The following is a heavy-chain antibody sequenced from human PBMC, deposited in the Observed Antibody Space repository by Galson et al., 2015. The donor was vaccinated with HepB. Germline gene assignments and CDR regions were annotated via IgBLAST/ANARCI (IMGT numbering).Heavy chain of an antibody. Sequence: PALVTPTQTLTLTCTFSGFSLSTSGMCVSWIRQPPGKALEWLALIDWDDDKYYSTSLKTRLTISKDTSKNQVVLTMTNMDPVDTATYYCARSRYSNRNYYYYYMDVWGKGTTVTVSS. V-gene: IGHV2-70*01. CDR3: ARSRYSNRNYYYYYMDV. J-gene: IGHJ6*03. D-gene: IGHD6-13*01. CDR2: IDWDDDK. CDR1: GFSLSTSGMC.